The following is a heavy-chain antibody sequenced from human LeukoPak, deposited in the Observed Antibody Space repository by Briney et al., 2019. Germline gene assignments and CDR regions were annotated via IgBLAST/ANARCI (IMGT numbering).Heavy chain of an antibody. CDR1: GYTFTSYG. CDR3: ARLPLYYDILTGYYTYYYYYGMDV. Sequence: ASVKVSCKASGYTFTSYGISWVRQAPGQGLEWMGWISAYNGNTNYAQKLQGRVTMTTDTSTSTAYTELRSLRSDDTAVYYCARLPLYYDILTGYYTYYYYYGMDVWGKGTTVTVSS. J-gene: IGHJ6*04. V-gene: IGHV1-18*04. D-gene: IGHD3-9*01. CDR2: ISAYNGNT.